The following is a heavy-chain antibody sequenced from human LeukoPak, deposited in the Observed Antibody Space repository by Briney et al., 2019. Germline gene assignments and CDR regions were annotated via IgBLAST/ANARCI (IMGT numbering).Heavy chain of an antibody. CDR2: ISGYNGNT. CDR1: GYIFTSYG. J-gene: IGHJ4*02. V-gene: IGHV1-18*01. Sequence: GASVKVSCKASGYIFTSYGISWVRQAPGQGLEWMGWISGYNGNTNYAQELQGRVTMTTDTSTHTAYMELRSLRSDDTAVYYCARLLRERPYHFDYWGQGSLVTVSS. D-gene: IGHD3-16*01. CDR3: ARLLRERPYHFDY.